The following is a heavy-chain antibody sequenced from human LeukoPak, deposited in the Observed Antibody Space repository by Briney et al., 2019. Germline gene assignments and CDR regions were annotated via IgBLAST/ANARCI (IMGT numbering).Heavy chain of an antibody. CDR1: GGSISSCSYY. J-gene: IGHJ5*02. Sequence: SETLSLTCTVSGGSISSCSYYWGWIRQPPGKGLEWSGSIYYSGSTYYNPSLKSRVTISVDTSKNQFSLKLSSVTAADTAVYYCARRTPKEISPRFDPWGQGTLVTVSS. V-gene: IGHV4-39*01. CDR3: ARRTPKEISPRFDP. CDR2: IYYSGST. D-gene: IGHD5-24*01.